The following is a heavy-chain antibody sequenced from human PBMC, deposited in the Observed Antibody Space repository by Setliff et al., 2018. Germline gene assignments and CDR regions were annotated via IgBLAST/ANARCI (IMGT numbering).Heavy chain of an antibody. CDR1: GFSFSSSW. D-gene: IGHD2-21*01. CDR2: IRPDGSGN. V-gene: IGHV3-7*01. J-gene: IGHJ3*02. CDR3: ARDPEGGEFDT. Sequence: GGSLRLSCSASGFSFSSSWMAWVRQAPGQGLEWVADIRPDGSGNFYADAVRGRFTASRDNARNSLFLQMNSLSVEDTAMYYCARDPEGGEFDTWGRGTLVTVSS.